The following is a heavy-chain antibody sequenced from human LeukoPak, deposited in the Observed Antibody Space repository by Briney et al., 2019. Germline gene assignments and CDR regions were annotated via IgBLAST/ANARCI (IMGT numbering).Heavy chain of an antibody. CDR3: ARGRPYYYGSGSYQIYYYYYYYMDV. V-gene: IGHV4-38-2*02. J-gene: IGHJ6*03. Sequence: SETLSLTCTVSGYSINSAFYWGWIRVPPGKGLEWIGSVFHRGTTYYNSSLKSRVNISIDTSKNQFSLKLSSVTAADTAVYYCARGRPYYYGSGSYQIYYYYYYYMDVWGKGTTVTISS. CDR1: GYSINSAFY. D-gene: IGHD3-10*01. CDR2: VFHRGTT.